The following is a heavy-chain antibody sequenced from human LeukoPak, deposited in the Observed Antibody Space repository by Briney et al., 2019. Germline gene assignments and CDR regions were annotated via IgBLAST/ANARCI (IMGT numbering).Heavy chain of an antibody. V-gene: IGHV1-46*01. J-gene: IGHJ4*02. D-gene: IGHD5-18*01. CDR3: ARDQGGFSHY. CDR2: INPSGGST. Sequence: ASVKVSCKASGYSFTSYYMHWVGQAPGQGLEWMGIINPSGGSTTYAQKFQGRVSMTRDKSTSTVYMELSSLRSDDSAVYYCARDQGGFSHYWGQGTLVTVSS. CDR1: GYSFTSYY.